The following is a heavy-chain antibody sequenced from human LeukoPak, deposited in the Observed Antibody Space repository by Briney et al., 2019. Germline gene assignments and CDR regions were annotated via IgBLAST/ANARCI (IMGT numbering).Heavy chain of an antibody. Sequence: SVKVSCKASGGTFSSYAISWVRQAPGQGLEWMGGIIPIFGTAKYAQKFQGRVTNTADESASTAYMELSRLRCEDTAVYYWARKKGNTAMVTNAYDYWGQGALVTVSS. CDR1: GGTFSSYA. J-gene: IGHJ4*02. CDR2: IIPIFGTA. V-gene: IGHV1-69*01. D-gene: IGHD5-18*01. CDR3: ARKKGNTAMVTNAYDY.